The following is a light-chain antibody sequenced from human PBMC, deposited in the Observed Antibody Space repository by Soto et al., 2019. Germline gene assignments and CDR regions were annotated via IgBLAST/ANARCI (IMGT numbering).Light chain of an antibody. CDR3: CSFAGNNNLV. V-gene: IGLV2-8*01. CDR2: EVS. CDR1: SSDVGGYNY. J-gene: IGLJ2*01. Sequence: QSALTQPPSASGSPGQSVTISCTGTSSDVGGYNYVSWYQQHPGKAPKLMISEVSKRPSGVPDRFSGSKSGNTASLTVSGLEDEDEADYYCCSFAGNNNLVFGGGTKLTVL.